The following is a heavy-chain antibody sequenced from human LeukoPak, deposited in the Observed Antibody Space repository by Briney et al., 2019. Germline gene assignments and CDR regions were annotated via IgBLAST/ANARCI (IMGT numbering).Heavy chain of an antibody. J-gene: IGHJ4*02. D-gene: IGHD2-2*01. CDR3: ATDCSSTSCYAY. CDR1: GFTFSSYS. Sequence: GGSLRLSCAASGFTFSSYSMNWVRQAPGKGLEWVSSISSSSSYIYYADSVKGRFTISRDNAKSSLYLQMNSLRAEDTAVYYCATDCSSTSCYAYWGQGTLVTVSS. V-gene: IGHV3-21*01. CDR2: ISSSSSYI.